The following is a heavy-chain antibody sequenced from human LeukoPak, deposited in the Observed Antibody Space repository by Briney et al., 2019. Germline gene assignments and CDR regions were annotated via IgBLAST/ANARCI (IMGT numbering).Heavy chain of an antibody. CDR2: INPNSGGT. CDR1: GYTFTGYY. D-gene: IGHD6-19*01. CDR3: ARDRGYSSGWYRNAFDI. Sequence: ASVKVSCQASGYTFTGYYMHWVRQAPGQGLEWMGWINPNSGGTNYVQKFQGRVTMTRDTSISTAYMEMSRLRSDDTAVYYCARDRGYSSGWYRNAFDIWGQGTMVTVSS. V-gene: IGHV1-2*02. J-gene: IGHJ3*02.